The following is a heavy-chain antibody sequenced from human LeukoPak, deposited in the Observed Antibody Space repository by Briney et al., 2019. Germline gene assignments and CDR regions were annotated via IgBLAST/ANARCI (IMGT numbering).Heavy chain of an antibody. CDR2: IGRYGVTT. Sequence: PGGSLRLSCAASGFTLSTYEMNWVRQAPGKGLEWVAYIGRYGVTTYYADSVKGRFTISGDNAKNSLNLRMNSLRAEDTAVYYCATLSDRNFYYSYGLDVWGQGTTVTVS. V-gene: IGHV3-48*03. J-gene: IGHJ6*02. D-gene: IGHD1-14*01. CDR1: GFTLSTYE. CDR3: ATLSDRNFYYSYGLDV.